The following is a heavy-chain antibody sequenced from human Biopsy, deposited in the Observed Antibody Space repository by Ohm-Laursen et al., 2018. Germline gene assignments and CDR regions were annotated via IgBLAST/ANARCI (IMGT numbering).Heavy chain of an antibody. D-gene: IGHD3-22*01. CDR3: AREGDDSSGYTPHYFDY. V-gene: IGHV3-33*01. CDR2: IWYDGSNK. Sequence: SLRLSCSASGFTFSIYGMHWVRQAPGKGLEWVAVIWYDGSNKYYADSVKGRFTISRDDPKNTLYLQMNSLRAEDTTVYYCAREGDDSSGYTPHYFDYWGQGTLVTVSS. J-gene: IGHJ4*02. CDR1: GFTFSIYG.